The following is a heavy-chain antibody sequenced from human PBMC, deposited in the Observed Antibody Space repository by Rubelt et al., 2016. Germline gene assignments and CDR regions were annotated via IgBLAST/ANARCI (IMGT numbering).Heavy chain of an antibody. J-gene: IGHJ6*02. CDR2: INHSGST. CDR3: ARTDDILTSDV. D-gene: IGHD3-9*01. CDR1: GGSFSGYY. Sequence: QVQLQQWGAGLLKPSETLSLTCAVYGGSFSGYYWSWIRQPPGKGLECIGEINHSGSTNYNPSLKSRVTISVDTSKNQFSLRLSSVTAADTAVYYCARTDDILTSDVWGQGTTVTVSS. V-gene: IGHV4-34*01.